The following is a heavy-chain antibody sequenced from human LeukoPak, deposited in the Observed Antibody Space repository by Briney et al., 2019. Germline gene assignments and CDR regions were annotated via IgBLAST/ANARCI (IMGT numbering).Heavy chain of an antibody. Sequence: ASVTVSCTASGYTFTSYYMHWVRQAPGQGLEWMGIINPSGGSTSYAQKFQGRVTMTRYTSTSTVYMELSSLRSEDTAVYYCATAILYYFDYWGQGTLVTVSS. CDR3: ATAILYYFDY. V-gene: IGHV1-46*01. D-gene: IGHD2-2*01. CDR2: INPSGGST. CDR1: GYTFTSYY. J-gene: IGHJ4*02.